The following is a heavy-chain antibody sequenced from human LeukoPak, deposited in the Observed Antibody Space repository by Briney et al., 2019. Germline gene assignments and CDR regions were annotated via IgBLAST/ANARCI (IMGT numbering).Heavy chain of an antibody. D-gene: IGHD3-22*01. CDR1: GFTFSNYA. J-gene: IGHJ3*02. CDR2: IGSSGGST. CDR3: AKELGYYYDSKDAFDI. Sequence: GGSLRLSCAASGFTFSNYAMNWVRQAPGKGLEWVSTIGSSGGSTYYADSVKGRFTISRDNSKNTLYLQMNSLRAEDTAVYYCAKELGYYYDSKDAFDIWGQGTMVTVSS. V-gene: IGHV3-23*01.